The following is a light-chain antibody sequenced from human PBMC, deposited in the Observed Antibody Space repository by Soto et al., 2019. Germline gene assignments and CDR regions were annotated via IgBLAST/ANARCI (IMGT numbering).Light chain of an antibody. CDR1: QSVGSG. CDR2: KAS. Sequence: DSQMSQSPSTLSASVGDRVIITCRASQSVGSGLAWYQQKPGKAPNVLIYKASTLKSGVPSRFSGSGSGTEFTLTISSLPPDDFATYHCQQYDNDSWTFGQGTKVEIK. J-gene: IGKJ1*01. V-gene: IGKV1-5*03. CDR3: QQYDNDSWT.